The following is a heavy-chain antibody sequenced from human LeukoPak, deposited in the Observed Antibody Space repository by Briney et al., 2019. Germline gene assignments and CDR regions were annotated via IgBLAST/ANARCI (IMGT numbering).Heavy chain of an antibody. J-gene: IGHJ6*03. CDR3: ARGPGYDFWSGYYYYYYMDV. CDR1: GFTFSSYW. D-gene: IGHD3-3*01. V-gene: IGHV3-74*01. CDR2: INTDGSST. Sequence: GGSLRLSCAASGFTFSSYWMHWVRQAPGKGLVWVSRINTDGSSTSYADSVKGRFTISRDNAKNTLYLQMNSLRAEDTAVYYCARGPGYDFWSGYYYYYYMDVWGKGTTVTVSS.